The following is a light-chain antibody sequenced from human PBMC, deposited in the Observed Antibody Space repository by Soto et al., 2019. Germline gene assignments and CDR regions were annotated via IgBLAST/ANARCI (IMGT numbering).Light chain of an antibody. J-gene: IGLJ1*01. CDR2: SNN. V-gene: IGLV1-44*01. CDR1: SSNIGSNT. CDR3: AAWDDSLNGYV. Sequence: QSVLTQPPSASGTPGQRVTISCYGSSSNIGSNTVNWYQQLPGTAPKLLIYSNNQRPSGVPDRFSGSKSGTSSSLAISGLQSEDEADYYCAAWDDSLNGYVFGTGTQLTVL.